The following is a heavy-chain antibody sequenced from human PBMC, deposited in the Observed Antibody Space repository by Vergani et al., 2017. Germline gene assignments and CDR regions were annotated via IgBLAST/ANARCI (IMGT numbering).Heavy chain of an antibody. V-gene: IGHV5-10-1*01. CDR1: GYSFTSYW. Sequence: EVQLVQSGAEVKKPGESLRISCKGSGYSFTSYWISWARQMPGKGLEWMGRIDPSDSYTNYSPSFQGHVTISAGNSISTAYLQWSSLKATDTAMCYCATPSMVRGVIITEGLDYWGQGTLVTVSS. CDR3: ATPSMVRGVIITEGLDY. J-gene: IGHJ4*02. CDR2: IDPSDSYT. D-gene: IGHD3-10*01.